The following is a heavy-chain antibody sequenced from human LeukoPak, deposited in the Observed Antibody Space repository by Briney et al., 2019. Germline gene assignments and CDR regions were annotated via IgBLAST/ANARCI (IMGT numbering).Heavy chain of an antibody. CDR1: GFTFSSYG. V-gene: IGHV3-33*01. D-gene: IGHD3-22*01. Sequence: GGSLRLSCAASGFTFSSYGMHWVRQAPGKGLEWVAVIWYDGSNKYYADSVKGRFTISRDNSKNTLYLQMNSLRAEDTAVYYCARDLTRFNYYDSIPEGYWGQGTLVTVSS. CDR2: IWYDGSNK. CDR3: ARDLTRFNYYDSIPEGY. J-gene: IGHJ4*02.